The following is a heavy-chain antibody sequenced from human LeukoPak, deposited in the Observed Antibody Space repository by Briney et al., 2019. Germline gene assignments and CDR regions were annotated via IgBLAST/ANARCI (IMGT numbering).Heavy chain of an antibody. Sequence: ASVTVSCKASGYTFTSYGISWVRQAPGQGLEWMGWISAYNGNTNYAQKLQGRVTMTTDTSTSTAYMELRSLRSDDTAVYYCARDLEYYYDSSGYFFAFDIWGQGTMVTVSS. CDR2: ISAYNGNT. V-gene: IGHV1-18*01. CDR1: GYTFTSYG. J-gene: IGHJ3*02. CDR3: ARDLEYYYDSSGYFFAFDI. D-gene: IGHD3-22*01.